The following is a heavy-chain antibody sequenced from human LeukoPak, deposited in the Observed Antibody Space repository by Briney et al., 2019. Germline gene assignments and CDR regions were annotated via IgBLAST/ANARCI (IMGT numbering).Heavy chain of an antibody. Sequence: GGSLRLSCAASGFTFDDYTMHWVRQAPGKGLEWVSLISWNGGSTYYADSVKGRFTISRDNSKDSLYLQMNSLTTEDTAFYYCANLCSSTTYPLDYWGQGTLVTVSS. CDR3: ANLCSSTTYPLDY. V-gene: IGHV3-43*01. D-gene: IGHD2-2*01. CDR1: GFTFDDYT. CDR2: ISWNGGST. J-gene: IGHJ4*02.